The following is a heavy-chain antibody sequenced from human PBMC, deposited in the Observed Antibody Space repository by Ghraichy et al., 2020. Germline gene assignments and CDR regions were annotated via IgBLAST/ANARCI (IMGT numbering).Heavy chain of an antibody. CDR1: GFTFISHE. CDR2: ISSSGSII. V-gene: IGHV3-48*03. CDR3: AGEREKEGSFHY. J-gene: IGHJ4*02. Sequence: GGSLRLSCAASGFTFISHEMNWVRQAPGKGLEWLSYISSSGSIIKYADSVKGRFTISRDNAKNSLYLRMNSLRAEDTAVYYCAGEREKEGSFHYWGQGTLVTVSS.